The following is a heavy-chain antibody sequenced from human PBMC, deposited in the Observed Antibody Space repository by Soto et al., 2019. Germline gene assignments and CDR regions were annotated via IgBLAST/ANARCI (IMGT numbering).Heavy chain of an antibody. V-gene: IGHV4-34*01. Sequence: LSPTCPVYGGYFSSYYLSWIRQPPGKGLEWIGEINHSGSTNYNPSLKSRVTISVDTSKNQFSLKLSSVTAADTAVYYCARGQSSLLLDCWGQGILVTVSS. D-gene: IGHD2-8*02. CDR3: ARGQSSLLLDC. J-gene: IGHJ4*02. CDR1: GGYFSSYY. CDR2: INHSGST.